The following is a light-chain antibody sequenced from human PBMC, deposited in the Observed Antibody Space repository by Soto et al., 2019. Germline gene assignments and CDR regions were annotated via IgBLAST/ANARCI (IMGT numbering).Light chain of an antibody. CDR3: QQYNSYSLT. Sequence: DIQMTQSPSTLSASVGDRVTITCRASQSISSWLAWYQQKPWKAPNLLIYDASSLESGVPSRFSGSGSGTEFTLTISSLQPDDFATYYCQQYNSYSLTFGGGTKVEIK. CDR1: QSISSW. CDR2: DAS. V-gene: IGKV1-5*01. J-gene: IGKJ4*01.